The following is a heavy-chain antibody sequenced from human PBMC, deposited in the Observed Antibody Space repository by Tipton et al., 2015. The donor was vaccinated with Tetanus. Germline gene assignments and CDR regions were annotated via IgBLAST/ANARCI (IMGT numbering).Heavy chain of an antibody. D-gene: IGHD5-18*01. V-gene: IGHV4-59*01. CDR1: GDSISGDY. Sequence: TLSLTCTVSGDSISGDYWSWIRQPPGKGLEWIGYIHYSGNPNYNPSLKSRVTISVDTSRNQFSFSLKLSSVTVADTAVYYCASHHQYDIHGYLIPFDPWGQGTVVTVSS. CDR2: IHYSGNP. CDR3: ASHHQYDIHGYLIPFDP. J-gene: IGHJ5*02.